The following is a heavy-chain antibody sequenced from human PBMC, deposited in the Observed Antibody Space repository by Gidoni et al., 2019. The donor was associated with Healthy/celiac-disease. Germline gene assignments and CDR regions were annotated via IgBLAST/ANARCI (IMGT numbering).Heavy chain of an antibody. J-gene: IGHJ4*02. D-gene: IGHD2-8*01. Sequence: EVQLVESGGGLVTPGGSLRLSCAASGFTFSSYSMNWVRQAPGKGLEWVSSISRSSSYIYYADSVKGRFTISRDNAKNSLYLQMNSLRAEDTAVYYCARIRYCTNGVCSYFDYWGQGTLVTVSS. V-gene: IGHV3-21*01. CDR1: GFTFSSYS. CDR2: ISRSSSYI. CDR3: ARIRYCTNGVCSYFDY.